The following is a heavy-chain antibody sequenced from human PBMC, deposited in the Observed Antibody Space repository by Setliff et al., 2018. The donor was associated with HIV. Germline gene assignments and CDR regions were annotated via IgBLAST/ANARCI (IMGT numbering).Heavy chain of an antibody. D-gene: IGHD6-19*01. Sequence: PGGSLRLSCLGTGFTFSNFWMSWVRQAPGKGLEWVANINKEGSQRSYAGSVRGRITISRDNAKNSLYLQMTNVTAEDTAVYYCARPLEYKSGWPVITGSFNYWGHGTLVTVSS. V-gene: IGHV3-7*03. CDR1: GFTFSNFW. CDR2: INKEGSQR. J-gene: IGHJ4*01. CDR3: ARPLEYKSGWPVITGSFNY.